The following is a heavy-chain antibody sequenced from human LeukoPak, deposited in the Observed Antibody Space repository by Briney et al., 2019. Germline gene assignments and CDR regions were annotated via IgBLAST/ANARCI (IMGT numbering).Heavy chain of an antibody. CDR3: ARIVEGQWLAEDY. CDR1: GFTFSSYS. CDR2: ISSSGYPI. Sequence: GGSLRLSCAASGFTFSSYSMNWVRQAPGKGLEWVSYISSSGYPIYYADSVKGRFTISRDNAKNSLYLQMNSLRAEDTALYYCARIVEGQWLAEDYWGQGTLVTVSS. J-gene: IGHJ4*02. D-gene: IGHD6-19*01. V-gene: IGHV3-48*04.